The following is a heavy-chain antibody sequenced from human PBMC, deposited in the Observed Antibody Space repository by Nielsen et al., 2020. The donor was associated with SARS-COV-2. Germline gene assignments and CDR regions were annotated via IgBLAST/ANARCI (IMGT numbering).Heavy chain of an antibody. V-gene: IGHV3-30-3*01. CDR2: ISYDGSNK. D-gene: IGHD3-22*01. Sequence: IRQPPGKGLEWGAVISYDGSNKYYADSVKGRFTISRDNSKNTLYLQMNSLRAEDTAVYYCARDSPEVINYYDSSGYFDYWGQGTLVTVSS. J-gene: IGHJ4*02. CDR3: ARDSPEVINYYDSSGYFDY.